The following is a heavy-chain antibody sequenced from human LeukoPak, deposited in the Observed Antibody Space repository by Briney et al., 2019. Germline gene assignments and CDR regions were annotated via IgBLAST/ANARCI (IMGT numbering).Heavy chain of an antibody. CDR3: ARDSSGYYLDY. D-gene: IGHD3-22*01. V-gene: IGHV3-33*01. CDR2: IWYDGSNK. J-gene: IGHJ4*02. Sequence: GRSLRLSCAASGFTFSSYGMHWVRQAPGKGLEWVAVIWYDGSNKYYADSVKGRFTISRDNSKNTLYLQMNSLRAEDTAVYYCARDSSGYYLDYWGQGTLVIVSS. CDR1: GFTFSSYG.